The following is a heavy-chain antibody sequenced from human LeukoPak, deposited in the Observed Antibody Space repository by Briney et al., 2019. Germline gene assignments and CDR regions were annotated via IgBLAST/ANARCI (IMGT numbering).Heavy chain of an antibody. Sequence: SETLSLTCTVSGVSISSSNSYWGWIRQPPGKGLEWIGSIYYSGNTYYNASLESQVSISIDTSKNQFSLRLTSVTAADTAVYYCARQTGSGLFILPGGQGTLVTVSS. CDR2: IYYSGNT. D-gene: IGHD3/OR15-3a*01. J-gene: IGHJ4*02. V-gene: IGHV4-39*01. CDR3: ARQTGSGLFILP. CDR1: GVSISSSNSY.